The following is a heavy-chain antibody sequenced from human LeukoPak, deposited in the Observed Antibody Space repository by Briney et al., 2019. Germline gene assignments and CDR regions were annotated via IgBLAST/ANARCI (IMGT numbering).Heavy chain of an antibody. Sequence: GESLKISCKGSGYSFTSYWIGWVRQMPGKGLEWMGIIYPGDSDTRYSPSFQGQVTISADKSISTAYLQWSSLKASDTAMYYCARLGRGSGSYYNVKYYYYMDVWGKGTTVTISS. CDR3: ARLGRGSGSYYNVKYYYYMDV. J-gene: IGHJ6*03. D-gene: IGHD3-10*01. CDR2: IYPGDSDT. V-gene: IGHV5-51*01. CDR1: GYSFTSYW.